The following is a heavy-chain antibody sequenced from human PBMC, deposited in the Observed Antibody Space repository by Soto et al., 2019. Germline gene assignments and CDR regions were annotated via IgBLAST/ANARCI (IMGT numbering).Heavy chain of an antibody. CDR2: IKTKTDGGTV. D-gene: IGHD2-15*01. CDR3: TTVERYCSGGSCSYYFDD. Sequence: EVQLVESGGGLVKPGGPLRLSCAASGFTFNNAWMSWVRQAPGKGLEWVGRIKTKTDGGTVDYAAPVKGRFTISRDDSKTTLYLQMNSLKTEDTAVYYCTTVERYCSGGSCSYYFDDWGQGTLVTVSS. V-gene: IGHV3-15*01. J-gene: IGHJ4*02. CDR1: GFTFNNAW.